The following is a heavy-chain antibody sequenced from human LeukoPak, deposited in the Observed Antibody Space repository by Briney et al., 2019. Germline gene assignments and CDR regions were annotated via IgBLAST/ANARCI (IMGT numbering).Heavy chain of an antibody. Sequence: GGSLRLSCAASGFTFSTYSMNWVRQAPGKGLEWVSSISSSSSYIYYTDSVKGRFTISRDNAKNTLYLQMNSLRAEDTAVYYCARRSAAKDAFDIWGQGTKVTVPS. V-gene: IGHV3-21*01. CDR3: ARRSAAKDAFDI. CDR1: GFTFSTYS. CDR2: ISSSSSYI. D-gene: IGHD6-25*01. J-gene: IGHJ3*02.